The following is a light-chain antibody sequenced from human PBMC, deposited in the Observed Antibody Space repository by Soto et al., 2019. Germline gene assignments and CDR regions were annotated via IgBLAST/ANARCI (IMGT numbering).Light chain of an antibody. J-gene: IGKJ5*01. CDR3: QQGYTSAIT. CDR2: GAS. V-gene: IGKV1-39*01. Sequence: DIKITQSPSSLSASVGDRVTITCRASQSISRYLNWYQQKPGKAPKILIYGASTLQSGVPSRFSGSGSGTDFTLTINSLQPEEFATYYCQQGYTSAITFGQGTLLEI. CDR1: QSISRY.